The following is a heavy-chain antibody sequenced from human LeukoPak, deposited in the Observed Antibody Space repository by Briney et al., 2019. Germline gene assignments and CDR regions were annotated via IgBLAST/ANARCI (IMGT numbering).Heavy chain of an antibody. CDR1: GFTFSNYG. D-gene: IGHD1-26*01. V-gene: IGHV3-30*06. Sequence: GGSLRLSCAASGFTFSNYGLHWVRQAPGKGLEWVALMSFDGKAFYADSVRGRFTMSRDISNNTLGLQMNSLRSVDTALYFCARSWSERVGAIFEGSFDVWGPGTMVSVSS. CDR2: MSFDGKA. CDR3: ARSWSERVGAIFEGSFDV. J-gene: IGHJ3*01.